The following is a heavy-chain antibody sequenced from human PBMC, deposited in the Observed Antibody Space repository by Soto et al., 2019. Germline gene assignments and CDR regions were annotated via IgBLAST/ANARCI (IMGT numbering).Heavy chain of an antibody. J-gene: IGHJ4*02. CDR3: TSCDRGSYIFDY. D-gene: IGHD1-26*01. Sequence: PGGSLRLSCAASGFTFSSYAMSWVRQAPGKGLDWVSTISVTGGSTFYADSVKGRFTISRDNSKNTLYLQMNSLRAEDTAIYYCTSCDRGSYIFDYWGQGTLVTVS. CDR2: ISVTGGST. V-gene: IGHV3-23*01. CDR1: GFTFSSYA.